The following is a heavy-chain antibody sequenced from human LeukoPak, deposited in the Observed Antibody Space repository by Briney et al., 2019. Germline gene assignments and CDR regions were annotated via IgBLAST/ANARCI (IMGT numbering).Heavy chain of an antibody. Sequence: ASVKVSCKASGYTITNNYMHWVRQAPGQGLEWMGVINPSGTGTSYAQKFQGRITMSRDTSTSTVYMELSSLRSEDTAVYYCARDRARLPAMVRGVTIRVDAFDIWGQGTMVTVSS. CDR3: ARDRARLPAMVRGVTIRVDAFDI. V-gene: IGHV1-46*01. CDR2: INPSGTGT. D-gene: IGHD3-10*01. J-gene: IGHJ3*02. CDR1: GYTITNNY.